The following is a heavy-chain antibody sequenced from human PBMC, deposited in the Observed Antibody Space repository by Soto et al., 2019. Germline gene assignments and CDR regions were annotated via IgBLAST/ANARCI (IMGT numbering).Heavy chain of an antibody. Sequence: GGSLRLSCAASGFTFSSYWMSWVRQAPGKGLEWVANIKQDGSEKYYVDSVKGRFTISRDNAKNSLYLQMNSLRAEDTAVYYCARVEGGYCSGGSCYSGYWGQGTLVTVSS. CDR3: ARVEGGYCSGGSCYSGY. CDR2: IKQDGSEK. V-gene: IGHV3-7*01. D-gene: IGHD2-15*01. CDR1: GFTFSSYW. J-gene: IGHJ4*02.